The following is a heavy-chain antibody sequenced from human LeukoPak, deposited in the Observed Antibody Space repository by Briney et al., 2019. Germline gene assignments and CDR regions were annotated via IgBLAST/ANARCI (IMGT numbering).Heavy chain of an antibody. CDR3: ARHSGSGYYSYFYTMDV. Sequence: SETLSLTCAVSGGSISSSTYYWGWIRQPPGKGLEWIGCIYETGSTYYKPSLKSRVTISVDTSKNQFSLKLTSVTAADTAVYYCARHSGSGYYSYFYTMDVWAKGPRSPSP. D-gene: IGHD2-15*01. CDR1: GGSISSSTYY. J-gene: IGHJ6*02. V-gene: IGHV4-39*01. CDR2: IYETGST.